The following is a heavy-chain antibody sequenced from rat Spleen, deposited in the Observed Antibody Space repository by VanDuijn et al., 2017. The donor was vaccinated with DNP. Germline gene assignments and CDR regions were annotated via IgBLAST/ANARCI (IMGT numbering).Heavy chain of an antibody. V-gene: IGHV2S75*01. CDR2: IWGHGNT. D-gene: IGHD5-1*01. CDR1: GFSLTNFG. CDR3: TRESWGHVMDG. Sequence: QVQLKESGPVLVQASETLSLTCTVSGFSLTNFGIIWVRQSPGKGLEWMGIIWGHGNTDYNSALRSRLSINRDTSKSQVFLKLKSLQTDDTAIYYCTRESWGHVMDGWGQGASVTVSS. J-gene: IGHJ4*01.